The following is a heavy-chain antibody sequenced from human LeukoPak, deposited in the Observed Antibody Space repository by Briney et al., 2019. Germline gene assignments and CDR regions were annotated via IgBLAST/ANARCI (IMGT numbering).Heavy chain of an antibody. CDR2: INEDGSEK. CDR1: GFIFNSYW. CDR3: ASDTKVRAP. Sequence: GGSLRLSCAASGFIFNSYWMSWVRQAPGKGLEWVANINEDGSEKYYVDSVKGRFTVSRDNAKNSLYLQMNSLRVEDTAVYYCASDTKVRAPWGQGTLVTVSS. J-gene: IGHJ5*02. V-gene: IGHV3-7*01. D-gene: IGHD2-2*01.